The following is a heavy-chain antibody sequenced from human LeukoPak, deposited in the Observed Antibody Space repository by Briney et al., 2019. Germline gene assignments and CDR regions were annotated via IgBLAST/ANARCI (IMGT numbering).Heavy chain of an antibody. V-gene: IGHV3-49*04. J-gene: IGHJ6*03. D-gene: IGHD3-9*01. CDR1: GFTFGDYA. CDR3: ARIFDYYYFYMDV. Sequence: GGSLRLSCAASGFTFGDYAMSWVRQAPGKGLEWVGFIRTEDYDGATDYGASVKGRFTISRDDSKNVAYLQMNSLNTEDTAVYYCARIFDYYYFYMDVWGKGTTVIVSS. CDR2: IRTEDYDGAT.